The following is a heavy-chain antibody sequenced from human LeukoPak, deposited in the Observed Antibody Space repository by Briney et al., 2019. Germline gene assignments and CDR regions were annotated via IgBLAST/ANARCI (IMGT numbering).Heavy chain of an antibody. J-gene: IGHJ1*01. V-gene: IGHV4-4*08. Sequence: SETLSLTCSVSGDSISSDYWSWIRQPPGKGLEWIGYIYRIGNTDYNPALKRRVTISLDTSRNQVSLNLPSMTAAHTLVHHSPGRGQKYFRDWGQGPLGTGFS. D-gene: IGHD6-6*01. CDR2: IYRIGNT. CDR1: GDSISSDY. CDR3: PGRGQKYFRD.